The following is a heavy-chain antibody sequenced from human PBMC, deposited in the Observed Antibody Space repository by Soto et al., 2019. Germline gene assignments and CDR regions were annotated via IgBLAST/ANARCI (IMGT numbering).Heavy chain of an antibody. CDR3: ASRKSYISPLNCMDV. V-gene: IGHV3-21*01. Sequence: PGGSLRLSCAASGFTFSSYSMNWVRQAPGKGLEWVSSISSSSSYIYYADSVKGRFTISRANAKNSLYLQMNGLRAEDTAVYYCASRKSYISPLNCMDVWGQGTTVTVSS. CDR1: GFTFSSYS. J-gene: IGHJ6*02. D-gene: IGHD3-9*01. CDR2: ISSSSSYI.